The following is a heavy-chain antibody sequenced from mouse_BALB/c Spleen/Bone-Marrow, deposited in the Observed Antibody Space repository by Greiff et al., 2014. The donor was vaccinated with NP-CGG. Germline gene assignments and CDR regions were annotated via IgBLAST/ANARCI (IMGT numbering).Heavy chain of an antibody. J-gene: IGHJ4*01. CDR1: GFSLTNYG. V-gene: IGHV2-9*02. Sequence: VQLQQSGPGLVAPSQSLSITCTVSGFSLTNYGVHWVRQPPGKGLEWLGVIWAGGSTNYNSALMSRLSISKDNSKSQVFLKMISLQTEDTAMYYCARVAPAAVGAMDYWGQGTPVTVSS. D-gene: IGHD6-1*01. CDR2: IWAGGST. CDR3: ARVAPAAVGAMDY.